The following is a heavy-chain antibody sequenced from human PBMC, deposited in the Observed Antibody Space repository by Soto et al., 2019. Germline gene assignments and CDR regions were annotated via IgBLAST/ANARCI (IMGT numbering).Heavy chain of an antibody. CDR2: IYHGGST. CDR3: ARVGPWVPYYYDSSPYTFENWFDP. V-gene: IGHV4-38-2*01. J-gene: IGHJ5*02. D-gene: IGHD3-22*01. Sequence: NPSETLSLTCAVSGYSISSGYYWGWLRQPPGKGLEGIGSIYHGGSTYDNPSLNSRVTLSIDMTNNHVSLILNSVTAADTAVYYCARVGPWVPYYYDSSPYTFENWFDPWGQGTLVTVSS. CDR1: GYSISSGYY.